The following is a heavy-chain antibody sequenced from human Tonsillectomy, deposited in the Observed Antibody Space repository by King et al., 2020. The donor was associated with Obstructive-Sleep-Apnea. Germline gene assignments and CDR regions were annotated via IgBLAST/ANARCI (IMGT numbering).Heavy chain of an antibody. CDR3: ARGYCTSTTCYTDAPFDY. J-gene: IGHJ4*02. V-gene: IGHV3-33*01. D-gene: IGHD2-2*01. Sequence: VQLVESGGGVVQPGRSLRLSCAASGFNFSNYGMHWVRQAPGKGLEWVAVIWYDGSNEDYADSVKGRFAISRDNSKNTLYLQINSLRAEDTAVYYCARGYCTSTTCYTDAPFDYWGQGTLVTVSS. CDR1: GFNFSNYG. CDR2: IWYDGSNE.